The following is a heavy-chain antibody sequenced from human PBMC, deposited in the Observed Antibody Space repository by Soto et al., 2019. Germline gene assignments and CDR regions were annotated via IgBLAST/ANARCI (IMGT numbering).Heavy chain of an antibody. Sequence: QVQLQESGPGLVKPSQTLSLTCTVSGGSISSGGYYWSWIRQHPGKGLEWIGYIYYSGSTYYNPSLKSRVTISVDTSKNQFSLQLSSVTAADTAVYYCARARAGWPYDWFDPWGQGTLVTVSS. CDR1: GGSISSGGYY. J-gene: IGHJ5*02. CDR3: ARARAGWPYDWFDP. D-gene: IGHD6-19*01. CDR2: IYYSGST. V-gene: IGHV4-31*03.